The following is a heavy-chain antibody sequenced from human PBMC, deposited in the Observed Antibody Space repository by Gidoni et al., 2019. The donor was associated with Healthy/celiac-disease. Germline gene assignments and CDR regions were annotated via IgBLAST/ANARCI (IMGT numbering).Heavy chain of an antibody. CDR1: GFTFSSYE. J-gene: IGHJ6*02. V-gene: IGHV3-48*03. CDR3: AREGGSYYYYYGMDV. Sequence: EVQLVESGGGLVQPGGSLRLSCAASGFTFSSYEMNWVRQAPGKGLEWVSYISSSGSTIYYADSVKGRFTISRDNAKNSLYLQMNSLRAEDTAVYYCAREGGSYYYYYGMDVWGQGTTVTVSS. CDR2: ISSSGSTI.